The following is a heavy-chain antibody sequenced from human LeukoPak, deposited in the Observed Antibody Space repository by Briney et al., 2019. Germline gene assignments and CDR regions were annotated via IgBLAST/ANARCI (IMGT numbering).Heavy chain of an antibody. CDR1: GFIYGGYW. CDR3: VSGFLQWLY. J-gene: IGHJ4*02. Sequence: GGSERLSCAASGFIYGGYWMSWLRQATGGGLEWVANTNPDGSIKYSVDSVNGRFTISRDNAKNSLYLQMNSLRAEDTAVYYCVSGFLQWLYWGQGTLVTVSS. V-gene: IGHV3-7*01. D-gene: IGHD3-3*01. CDR2: TNPDGSIK.